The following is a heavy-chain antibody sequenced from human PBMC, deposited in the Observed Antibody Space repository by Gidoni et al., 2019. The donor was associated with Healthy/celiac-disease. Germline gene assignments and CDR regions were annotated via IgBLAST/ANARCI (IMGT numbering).Heavy chain of an antibody. CDR3: ARDIVLMVYARRPGEYYYGMDV. Sequence: EVQLVESGGGLVQPGGSLRLSCAASGFTFSSYSMNWVSQAPGKGLEWVSYISSSSSTIYYADSVKGRFTISRDNAKNSLYLQMNSLRDEDTAVYYCARDIVLMVYARRPGEYYYGMDVWGQGTTVTVSS. CDR1: GFTFSSYS. CDR2: ISSSSSTI. D-gene: IGHD2-8*01. J-gene: IGHJ6*02. V-gene: IGHV3-48*02.